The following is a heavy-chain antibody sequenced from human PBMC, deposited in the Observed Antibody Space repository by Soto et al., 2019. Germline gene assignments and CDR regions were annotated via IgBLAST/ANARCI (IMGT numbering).Heavy chain of an antibody. CDR2: ISSSSSYI. CDR1: GFTFSSYS. D-gene: IGHD2-2*01. J-gene: IGHJ6*02. CDR3: ASLIVVVPAATTYYYYYGMDV. V-gene: IGHV3-21*01. Sequence: GGSLRLSCAASGFTFSSYSMNWVRQAPGKGLESVSSISSSSSYIYYVDSVKGRLTISRDNANNSLYRHMTSLRAEDTAVYYCASLIVVVPAATTYYYYYGMDVWGQGTTVTVSS.